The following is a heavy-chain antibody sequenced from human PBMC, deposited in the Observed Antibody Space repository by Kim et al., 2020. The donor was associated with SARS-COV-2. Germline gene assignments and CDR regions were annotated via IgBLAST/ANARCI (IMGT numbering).Heavy chain of an antibody. Sequence: SETLSLTCSVSGGSISDTNYYWGWVRQSPGKGLEWIGSIYYSGSTLFNPSLKSRFVITIDTSKNQFFLWLNSVTAADTAVYYCARLLYWLD. J-gene: IGHJ5*01. V-gene: IGHV4-39*01. CDR2: IYYSGST. D-gene: IGHD2-15*01. CDR1: GGSISDTNYY. CDR3: ARLLYWLD.